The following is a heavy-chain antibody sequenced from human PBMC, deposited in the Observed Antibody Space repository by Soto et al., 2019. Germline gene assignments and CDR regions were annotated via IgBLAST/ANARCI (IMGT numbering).Heavy chain of an antibody. V-gene: IGHV4-30-4*01. D-gene: IGHD3-10*01. J-gene: IGHJ5*02. CDR2: IYYSGST. Sequence: SETLSLTCTVSGGSISSGDYFWSWIRQPPGKGLEWIGYIYYSGSTYYNPSLESRVTISADTSKNQFSLKLSSVTVADTAVYYCGRGFRMVRGVEGWFDPWGQGTLVTVSS. CDR3: GRGFRMVRGVEGWFDP. CDR1: GGSISSGDYF.